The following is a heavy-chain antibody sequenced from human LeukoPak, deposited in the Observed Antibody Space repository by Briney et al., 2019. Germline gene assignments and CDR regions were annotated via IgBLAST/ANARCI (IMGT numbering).Heavy chain of an antibody. V-gene: IGHV4-34*01. D-gene: IGHD3-16*01. CDR3: AGRSRILGAFDP. Sequence: SETLSLTCAVYGGSFSGYYWSWIRQPPGKGLEWIGEINHSGSTNYNPSLKSRVTISVDTSKNQFSLKLSSVTAADTAVYYCAGRSRILGAFDPWSQGTLVTVSS. CDR2: INHSGST. CDR1: GGSFSGYY. J-gene: IGHJ5*02.